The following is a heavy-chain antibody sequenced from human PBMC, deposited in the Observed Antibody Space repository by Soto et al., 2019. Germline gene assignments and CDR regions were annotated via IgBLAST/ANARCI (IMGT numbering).Heavy chain of an antibody. D-gene: IGHD2-15*01. V-gene: IGHV1-69*04. CDR2: VIPNLGVT. J-gene: IGHJ4*02. CDR1: GGTLSGYT. CDR3: ARDKGYCSDTSCPDFEY. Sequence: SLKVSSTASGGTLSGYTFCWERLAPGRGLEWMGRVIPNLGVTNYAKKFQGRFTIVVDTSTSTAYMELNSLRYEDTAVYYCARDKGYCSDTSCPDFEYWGQGTLVTVSS.